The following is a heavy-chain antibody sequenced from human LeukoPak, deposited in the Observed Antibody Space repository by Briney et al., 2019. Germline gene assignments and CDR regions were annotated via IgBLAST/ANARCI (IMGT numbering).Heavy chain of an antibody. V-gene: IGHV1-2*02. J-gene: IGHJ3*02. Sequence: ASVKVSCKASGGTFSSYAISWVRQAPGEGLEWMGWINPNSGGTKYAQKFQGRVTMTRDTSINTAYMEVRRLTSDDTAVYYCARERGTLAVAGDAFDIWGQGTMVTVPS. CDR3: ARERGTLAVAGDAFDI. CDR1: GGTFSSYA. CDR2: INPNSGGT. D-gene: IGHD6-19*01.